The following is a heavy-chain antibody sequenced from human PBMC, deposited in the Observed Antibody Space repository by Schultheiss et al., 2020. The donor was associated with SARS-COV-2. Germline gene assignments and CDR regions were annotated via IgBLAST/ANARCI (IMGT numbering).Heavy chain of an antibody. CDR3: ARVLDYVVTGYYYYYGMDV. CDR1: GYTFTGYY. J-gene: IGHJ6*02. CDR2: ISAYNGNT. D-gene: IGHD3-10*02. V-gene: IGHV1-8*02. Sequence: ASVKVSCKASGYTFTGYYMHWVRQATGQGLEWMGWISAYNGNTNYAQKFQDRVTMTRNTSISTAYMELSSLRSEDTAVYYCARVLDYVVTGYYYYYGMDVWGQGTTVTVSS.